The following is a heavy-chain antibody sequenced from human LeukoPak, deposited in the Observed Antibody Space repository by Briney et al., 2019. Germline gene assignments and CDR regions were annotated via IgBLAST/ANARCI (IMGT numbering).Heavy chain of an antibody. Sequence: VKVSCKASGGTFRSYAISWVRQAPGQGLEWMGRIIPIFGTTNYAQKFQDRVTITADKSTSTAYMELSSLRSEDTAVYYCARVVGLTGYSSSWYSGYYYYMDVWGKGTTVTVSS. D-gene: IGHD6-13*01. CDR2: IIPIFGTT. CDR3: ARVVGLTGYSSSWYSGYYYYMDV. CDR1: GGTFRSYA. J-gene: IGHJ6*03. V-gene: IGHV1-69*06.